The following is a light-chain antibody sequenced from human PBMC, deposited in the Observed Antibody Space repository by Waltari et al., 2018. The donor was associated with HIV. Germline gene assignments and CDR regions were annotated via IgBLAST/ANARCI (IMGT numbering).Light chain of an antibody. V-gene: IGLV1-44*01. CDR3: GAWDDNLDAWV. J-gene: IGLJ3*02. CDR1: FSTLGTTG. CDR2: TTN. Sequence: QSVLTQAPSASGTPGQRVTISCSGSFSTLGTTGVRWFQQLTGTAPKLLIYTTNQRPSGVPDRFSGSKSGTSASLSISGLQSDDEADYYCGAWDDNLDAWVFGGGTKLSV.